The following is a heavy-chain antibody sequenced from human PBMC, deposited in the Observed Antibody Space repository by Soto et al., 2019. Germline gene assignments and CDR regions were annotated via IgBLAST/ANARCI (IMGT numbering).Heavy chain of an antibody. CDR1: GGSISSYY. CDR2: IYYSGST. Sequence: PSETLSLTCTVSGGSISSYYWSWIRQPPGKGLEWIGYIYYSGSTNYNPSLKSRVTISVDTSKNQFSLKLSSVTAADTAVYYCARAQYSIFRDYYYGMDVWGQGTTVTVSS. CDR3: ARAQYSIFRDYYYGMDV. V-gene: IGHV4-59*01. J-gene: IGHJ6*02. D-gene: IGHD3-9*01.